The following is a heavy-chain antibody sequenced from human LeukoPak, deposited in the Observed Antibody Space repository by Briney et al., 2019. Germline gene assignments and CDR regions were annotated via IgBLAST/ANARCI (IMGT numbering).Heavy chain of an antibody. V-gene: IGHV5-51*01. D-gene: IGHD3-22*01. J-gene: IGHJ4*02. Sequence: GESLKISCKGSGYTFTNYWIGWVRQMPGKGLEWMGIIYPGDSDTRFSPSFQGQVTISADKSISTAYLQWRSLKASDTATYYCARHRVSSDSSGLSSPFDYWGQGTLVTVSS. CDR2: IYPGDSDT. CDR3: ARHRVSSDSSGLSSPFDY. CDR1: GYTFTNYW.